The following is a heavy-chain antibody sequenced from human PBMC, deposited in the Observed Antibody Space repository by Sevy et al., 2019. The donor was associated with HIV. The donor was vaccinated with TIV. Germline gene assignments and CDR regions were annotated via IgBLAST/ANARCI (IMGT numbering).Heavy chain of an antibody. V-gene: IGHV1-18*01. CDR3: ARAYCSSGRCYSLAY. CDR1: GYTFSTYH. J-gene: IGHJ4*02. D-gene: IGHD2-15*01. Sequence: GPVKVSCKVSGYTFSTYHITWVRQAPGQGLEWMGRVSPHNGDTNYAQKLQGRVTMITDASTNTAYMELGSLRSDDTAVYYCARAYCSSGRCYSLAYWGQGTLVTVSS. CDR2: VSPHNGDT.